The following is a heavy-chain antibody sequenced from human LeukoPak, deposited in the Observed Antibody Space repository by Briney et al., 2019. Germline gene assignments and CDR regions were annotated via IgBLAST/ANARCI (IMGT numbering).Heavy chain of an antibody. CDR1: GFTFSSYW. D-gene: IGHD5-18*01. V-gene: IGHV3-7*01. Sequence: GGSLRLSCAASGFTFSSYWMTWIRQAPGKGLEWVANIKQDGSEKYYVDSVKGRFTISRDNAKNSLYLQMNSLRAEDTAAYYCARDTGGGYSCYDCWGQGTLVTVSS. J-gene: IGHJ4*02. CDR3: ARDTGGGYSCYDC. CDR2: IKQDGSEK.